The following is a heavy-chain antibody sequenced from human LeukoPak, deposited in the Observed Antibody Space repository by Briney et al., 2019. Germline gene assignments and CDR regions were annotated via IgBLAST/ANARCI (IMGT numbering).Heavy chain of an antibody. D-gene: IGHD3-10*01. CDR3: ARSRGYYFEY. Sequence: GGFLRLSCAASGFTFSNYAMHWVRQAPDKGLEWVAVISYDGSNKYYADSVKGRFTISRDNAKNSLYLQMNSLRAEDTAVYYCARSRGYYFEYWGQGTLVTVSS. CDR2: ISYDGSNK. V-gene: IGHV3-30-3*01. CDR1: GFTFSNYA. J-gene: IGHJ4*02.